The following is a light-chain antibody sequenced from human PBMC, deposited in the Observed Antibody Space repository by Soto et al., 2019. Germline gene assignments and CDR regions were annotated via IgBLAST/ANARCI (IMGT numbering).Light chain of an antibody. CDR3: NSYTSGSTYV. CDR1: TSDVGRYNY. J-gene: IGLJ1*01. CDR2: DVS. Sequence: QSVLTQPASVSGSPGQSITISCTGTTSDVGRYNYVSWYQQHPGKAPKLIIYDVSNRPSGVSNRFSGSKSGNTASLTISGLQAEDEADYYCNSYTSGSTYVFGTGTKLTVL. V-gene: IGLV2-14*01.